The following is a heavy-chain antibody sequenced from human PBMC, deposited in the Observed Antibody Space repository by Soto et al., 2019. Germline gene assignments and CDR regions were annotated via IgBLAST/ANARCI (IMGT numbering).Heavy chain of an antibody. J-gene: IGHJ4*02. CDR3: ASVTYSGSYYGGLDY. V-gene: IGHV4-38-2*01. CDR1: GYSISSGYY. Sequence: SETLSLTCAVSGYSISSGYYWGWIRQPPGKGLEWIGSIYHSGSTYYNPSLKSRVTISVDTSKNQFSLKLSSVTAADTAVYYCASVTYSGSYYGGLDYWGKGTLVTVSS. D-gene: IGHD1-26*01. CDR2: IYHSGST.